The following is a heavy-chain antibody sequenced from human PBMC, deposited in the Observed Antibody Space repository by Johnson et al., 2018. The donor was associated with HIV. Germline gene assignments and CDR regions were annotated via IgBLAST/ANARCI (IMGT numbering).Heavy chain of an antibody. CDR3: ARAWRDGTTYRRAFDI. CDR2: IKQDGSEK. J-gene: IGHJ3*02. CDR1: GFTFSSHW. V-gene: IGHV3-7*01. Sequence: VQLVESGGGLVKPGGSLRLSCAASGFTFSSHWMSWVRQAPGRGLEWVANIKQDGSEKSYVDSVKGRFTISRDNAKNSLSLQMNSLRAEDTAVYYCARAWRDGTTYRRAFDIWGQGTMVTVSS. D-gene: IGHD1-7*01.